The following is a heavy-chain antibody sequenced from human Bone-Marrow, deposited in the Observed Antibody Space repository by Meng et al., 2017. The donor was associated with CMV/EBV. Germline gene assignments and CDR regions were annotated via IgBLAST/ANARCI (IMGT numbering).Heavy chain of an antibody. CDR3: ARGSLEADEDPG. CDR2: INTITGDP. CDR1: GYTFTSYA. Sequence: QVPLVQSGSELKQPGASVKVSCRPSGYTFTSYAMNWVRQAPGQGLEWMGWINTITGDPTYAQGFTGRFVFSLDTSVSTAYLQISSLKTDDTAVYYCARGSLEADEDPGWGQGTLVTASS. D-gene: IGHD6-13*01. J-gene: IGHJ4*02. V-gene: IGHV7-4-1*02.